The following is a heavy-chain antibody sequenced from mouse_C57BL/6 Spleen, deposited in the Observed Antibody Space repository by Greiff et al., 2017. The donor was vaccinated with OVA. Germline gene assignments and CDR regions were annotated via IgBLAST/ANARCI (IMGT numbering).Heavy chain of an antibody. CDR1: GYAFSSYW. V-gene: IGHV1-80*01. CDR2: IYPGDGDT. Sequence: VQLQQSGAELVKPGASVKISCKASGYAFSSYWMNWVKQRPGKGLEWIGQIYPGDGDTNYNGKFKGKATLTADKSSSTAYMQLSSLISEDSAVDFCARSNDYGFYYAMDYWGQGTSVTVSS. D-gene: IGHD2-4*01. J-gene: IGHJ4*01. CDR3: ARSNDYGFYYAMDY.